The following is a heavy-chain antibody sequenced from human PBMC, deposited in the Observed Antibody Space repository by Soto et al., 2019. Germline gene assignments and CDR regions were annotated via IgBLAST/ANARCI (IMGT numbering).Heavy chain of an antibody. CDR1: GFTFSSYG. Sequence: GGSLRLSCAASGFTFSSYGMHWVRQAPGKGLEWVAVIWYDGSNKYYVDSVKGRFTISIDNSKNTLYLLMNSLRAVDTAVYYCASYCSGGSCDPRDGTYYYYMDVWGKGTTVTVSS. D-gene: IGHD2-15*01. CDR2: IWYDGSNK. V-gene: IGHV3-33*01. J-gene: IGHJ6*03. CDR3: ASYCSGGSCDPRDGTYYYYMDV.